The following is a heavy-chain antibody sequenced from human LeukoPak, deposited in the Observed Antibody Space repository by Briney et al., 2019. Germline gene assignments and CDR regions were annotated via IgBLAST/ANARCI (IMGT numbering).Heavy chain of an antibody. D-gene: IGHD3-3*01. V-gene: IGHV3-74*01. CDR3: VSDLCGGDDQ. CDR2: IDEDGKTI. J-gene: IGHJ5*02. CDR1: GFTFNSYW. Sequence: GGSLRLSCAASGFTFNSYWMHRVRQAPGKGLVGVSRIDEDGKTIDYADSVKGRFTISRDNAKDTLYLQMSSLRDEDTAVYYCVSDLCGGDDQWGRGTLVTVSS.